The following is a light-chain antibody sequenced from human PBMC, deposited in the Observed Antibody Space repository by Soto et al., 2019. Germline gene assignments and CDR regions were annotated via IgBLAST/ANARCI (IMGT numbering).Light chain of an antibody. CDR3: QQRSNWPRVT. Sequence: EIVLTQSLATLSLSPGERATLSCRASQSVSSYLAWYQQKPGQAPRLLIYDASNRATGIPARFSGSGSGTDFTLTISSLEPEDFAVYYCQQRSNWPRVTFGQGTLLELK. J-gene: IGKJ5*01. CDR1: QSVSSY. V-gene: IGKV3-11*01. CDR2: DAS.